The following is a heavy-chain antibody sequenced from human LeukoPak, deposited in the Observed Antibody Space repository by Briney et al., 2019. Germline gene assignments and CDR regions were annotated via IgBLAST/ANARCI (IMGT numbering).Heavy chain of an antibody. V-gene: IGHV3-49*04. CDR1: GFTFGDYA. Sequence: GGSLRLSCTASGFTFGDYAMSWVRQAPGKGLEWEVFIRSKTYGETIEYAAPVKGRFTISRDDSKSIAYLQMNSLKIEDTAVYYCTRAGGYDNYFDYWGQGTLVTVSS. CDR3: TRAGGYDNYFDY. D-gene: IGHD5-12*01. CDR2: IRSKTYGETI. J-gene: IGHJ4*02.